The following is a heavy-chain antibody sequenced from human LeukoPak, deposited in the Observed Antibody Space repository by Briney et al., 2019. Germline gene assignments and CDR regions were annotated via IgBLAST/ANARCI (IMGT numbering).Heavy chain of an antibody. D-gene: IGHD2-8*01. V-gene: IGHV3-48*03. CDR2: INHIGDII. J-gene: IGHJ4*02. Sequence: PGGSLRLSCAASGFSFGSYEMNWVRQAPGKGLEWVSYINHIGDIIYYADSVKGRFTISRDNAKNSLYLQMNSLRAEDTAVYHCVREGLGFAHGFDYWGQGALVIVSS. CDR1: GFSFGSYE. CDR3: VREGLGFAHGFDY.